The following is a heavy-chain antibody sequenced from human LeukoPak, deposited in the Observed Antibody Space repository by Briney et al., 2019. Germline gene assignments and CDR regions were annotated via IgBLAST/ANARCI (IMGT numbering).Heavy chain of an antibody. Sequence: GGSLRLSCAASGFTFSSYGMHWVRQAPGKGLEWVAVIWHDGTNKYYADSVKGRFTISRDNSRNTLYLQMNSLRAEDTAVYYCARTASRGPQSAESFHHWGQGTLVTVSS. CDR2: IWHDGTNK. V-gene: IGHV3-33*01. J-gene: IGHJ1*01. CDR1: GFTFSSYG. CDR3: ARTASRGPQSAESFHH.